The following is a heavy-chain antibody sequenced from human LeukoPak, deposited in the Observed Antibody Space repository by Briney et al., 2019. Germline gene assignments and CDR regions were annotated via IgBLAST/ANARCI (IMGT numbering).Heavy chain of an antibody. CDR2: INPNSGGT. V-gene: IGHV1-2*02. J-gene: IGHJ4*02. Sequence: ASVKVSCKASGYTFTGYYMHWVRQAPGQGLEWMGWINPNSGGTNYAQKFQGRVTMTRDTSISTAYMELSRLRSDDTAVYYCARAPGRYVSFDYWGQGTLVTVSS. CDR1: GYTFTGYY. CDR3: ARAPGRYVSFDY. D-gene: IGHD6-19*01.